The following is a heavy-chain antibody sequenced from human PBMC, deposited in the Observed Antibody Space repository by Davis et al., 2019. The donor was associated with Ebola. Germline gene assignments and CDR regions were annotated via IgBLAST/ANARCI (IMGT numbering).Heavy chain of an antibody. CDR2: IYYSGST. J-gene: IGHJ5*02. V-gene: IGHV4-61*01. CDR1: GGSVSSGSYY. D-gene: IGHD1-1*01. Sequence: PGGSLRLSCTVSGGSVSSGSYYWSWIRQPPGKGLEWIGYIYYSGSTNYNPSLKSRVTISVDTSKNQFSLKLSSVTAADTAVYYCARDGKTGTTPFDPWGQGTLVTVSS. CDR3: ARDGKTGTTPFDP.